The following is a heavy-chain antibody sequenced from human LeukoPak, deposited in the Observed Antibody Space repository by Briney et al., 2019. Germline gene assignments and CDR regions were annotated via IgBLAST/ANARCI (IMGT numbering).Heavy chain of an antibody. CDR3: ARRGFRTSDYYDSSGYYSYFDY. J-gene: IGHJ4*02. D-gene: IGHD3-22*01. Sequence: SETLSLTCTVSGGSISSYYWCWIRQPPGKGLEWIGYIYYSGSTNYNPYLKSRVTITVDTSKNTFYLKLTSVTAADTAVYYCARRGFRTSDYYDSSGYYSYFDYWGQGTLVTVSS. V-gene: IGHV4-59*01. CDR2: IYYSGST. CDR1: GGSISSYY.